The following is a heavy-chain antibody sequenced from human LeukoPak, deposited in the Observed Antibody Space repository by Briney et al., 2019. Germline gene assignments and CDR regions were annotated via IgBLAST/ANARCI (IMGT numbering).Heavy chain of an antibody. CDR2: ISYDGSNK. J-gene: IGHJ3*02. D-gene: IGHD2-15*01. CDR3: AKYGSLVGFGDAFDI. CDR1: GFTFSSYG. Sequence: GGSLRLSCAASGFTFSSYGMPWVRKAPGKGLEWVAVISYDGSNKYYADSVKGRFTISRDNSKNTLYLQMNSLRAEDTAVYYCAKYGSLVGFGDAFDIWGQGTMVTVSS. V-gene: IGHV3-30*18.